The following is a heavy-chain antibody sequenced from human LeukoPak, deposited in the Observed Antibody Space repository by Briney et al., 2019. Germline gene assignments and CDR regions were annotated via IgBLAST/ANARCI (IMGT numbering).Heavy chain of an antibody. Sequence: GGSLRLSCAASGFTFSSYSMNWVRQAPGKGLEWVSSISSSSSYIYYADSVKGRFTISRDNAKNSLYLQMNSLRAEDTALYYCATLPRNAFDIWGQGTMVTVSS. CDR3: ATLPRNAFDI. CDR1: GFTFSSYS. CDR2: ISSSSSYI. J-gene: IGHJ3*02. D-gene: IGHD1-26*01. V-gene: IGHV3-21*04.